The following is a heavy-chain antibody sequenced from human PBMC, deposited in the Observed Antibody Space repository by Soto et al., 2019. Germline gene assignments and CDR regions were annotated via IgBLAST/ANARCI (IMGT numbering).Heavy chain of an antibody. Sequence: GASVKVSCKASGYTFTSYAMHWVRQAPGQRLEWMGWINAGNGNTKYSQKFQGRVTITRDTSASTAYMELSSLRSEDTAVYYCARVQLWFGYEEPNYYFDYWGQGTLVTVSS. V-gene: IGHV1-3*01. CDR1: GYTFTSYA. D-gene: IGHD3-10*01. CDR2: INAGNGNT. CDR3: ARVQLWFGYEEPNYYFDY. J-gene: IGHJ4*02.